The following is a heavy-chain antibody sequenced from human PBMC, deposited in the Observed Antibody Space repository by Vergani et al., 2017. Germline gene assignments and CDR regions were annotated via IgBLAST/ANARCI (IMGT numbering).Heavy chain of an antibody. Sequence: EVQLVESGGGLVQPGRSLRLSCAASGFTFDDYAMHWVRQAPGKGLGWVSGISWNSGSIGYADSLKGRFTISRDNAKNSLYLQMNSLRAEDTALYYCAKALRSGWDYDFDYWGQGTLVTVSS. J-gene: IGHJ4*02. V-gene: IGHV3-9*01. CDR3: AKALRSGWDYDFDY. CDR2: ISWNSGSI. CDR1: GFTFDDYA. D-gene: IGHD6-19*01.